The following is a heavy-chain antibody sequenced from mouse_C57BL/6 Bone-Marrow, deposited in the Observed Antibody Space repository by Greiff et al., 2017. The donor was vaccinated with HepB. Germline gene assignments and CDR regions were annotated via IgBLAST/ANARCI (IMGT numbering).Heavy chain of an antibody. CDR1: RYAFTNYL. V-gene: IGHV1-54*01. CDR3: ARSRDYGRGAWFAY. Sequence: VQLQQSGAELVRSGTSVKVSCKASRYAFTNYLIEWVKQRPGQGLEWIGVINPGSGGTNYNEKFKGKATLTADKSSSTAYMQLSSLTSEDSAVYFCARSRDYGRGAWFAYWGQETLVTVSA. CDR2: INPGSGGT. J-gene: IGHJ3*01. D-gene: IGHD2-4*01.